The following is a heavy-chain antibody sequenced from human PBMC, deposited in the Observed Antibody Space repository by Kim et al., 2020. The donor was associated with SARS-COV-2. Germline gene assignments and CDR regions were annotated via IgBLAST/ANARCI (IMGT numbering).Heavy chain of an antibody. Sequence: SETLSLTCTVSGGSISSYYWSWIRQPPGKGLEWIGYIYYSGSTNYNPSLKSRVTISVDTSKNQFSLKLSSVTAADTAVYYCARFFSSRRLPYYYGMDVWGQGTTVTVSS. CDR1: GGSISSYY. J-gene: IGHJ6*02. D-gene: IGHD6-25*01. CDR2: IYYSGST. CDR3: ARFFSSRRLPYYYGMDV. V-gene: IGHV4-59*13.